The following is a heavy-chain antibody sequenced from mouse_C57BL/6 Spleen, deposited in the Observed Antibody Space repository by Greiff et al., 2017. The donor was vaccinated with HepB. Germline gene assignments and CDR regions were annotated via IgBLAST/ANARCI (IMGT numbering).Heavy chain of an antibody. Sequence: EVQLVESGGGLVKPGGSLKLSCAASGFTFSDYGMHWVRQAPEKGLEWVAYISSGSSTIYYADTVKGRFTISRDNAKNTLFLQMTSLRSEDTAMYYCARGDYDYDDAMDYWGQGTSVTVSS. V-gene: IGHV5-17*01. D-gene: IGHD2-4*01. CDR3: ARGDYDYDDAMDY. CDR1: GFTFSDYG. J-gene: IGHJ4*01. CDR2: ISSGSSTI.